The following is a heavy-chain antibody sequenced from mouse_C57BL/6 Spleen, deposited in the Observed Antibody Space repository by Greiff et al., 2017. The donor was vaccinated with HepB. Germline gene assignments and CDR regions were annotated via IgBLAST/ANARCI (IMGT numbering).Heavy chain of an antibody. Sequence: EVKLMESGGGLVKPGGSLKLSCAASGFTFSSYAMSWVRQTPEKRLEWVATISDGGSYTYYPDNVKGRFTISRDNAKNNLYLQMSHLKSEDTAMYDCARRDGSRGPFAYWGQGTLVTVSS. D-gene: IGHD1-1*01. CDR3: ARRDGSRGPFAY. CDR2: ISDGGSYT. CDR1: GFTFSSYA. V-gene: IGHV5-4*03. J-gene: IGHJ3*01.